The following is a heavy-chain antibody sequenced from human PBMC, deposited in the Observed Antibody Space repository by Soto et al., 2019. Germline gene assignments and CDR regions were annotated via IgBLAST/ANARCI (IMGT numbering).Heavy chain of an antibody. D-gene: IGHD5-12*01. CDR3: ARHRGGGYVGYYYYGMDV. V-gene: IGHV4-39*01. J-gene: IGHJ6*02. CDR2: IYYSGST. CDR1: GGSISSSSYY. Sequence: SETLSLTCTVSGGSISSSSYYWGWIRQPPGKGLEWIGSIYYSGSTYYNPSLKSRVTISVDTSKNQFSLELSSVTAADTAVYYCARHRGGGYVGYYYYGMDVWGQGTTVTVSS.